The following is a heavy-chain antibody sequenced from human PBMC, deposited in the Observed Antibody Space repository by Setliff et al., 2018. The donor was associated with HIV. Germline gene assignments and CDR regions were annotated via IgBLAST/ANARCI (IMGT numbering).Heavy chain of an antibody. CDR3: ARQGQLGSE. CDR1: GGSIYGSDYY. CDR2: IYYSGST. J-gene: IGHJ4*02. Sequence: SETLSLACTVSGGSIYGSDYYWGWIRQPPGKGLESIGSIYYSGSTYYKPSLKSRVTISVDTSKNQFSLKLSSVTAADTAVYYCARQGQLGSEWGQGTLVTVSS. D-gene: IGHD1-1*01. V-gene: IGHV4-39*01.